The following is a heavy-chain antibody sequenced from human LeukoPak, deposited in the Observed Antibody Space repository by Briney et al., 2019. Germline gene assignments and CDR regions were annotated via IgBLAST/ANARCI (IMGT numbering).Heavy chain of an antibody. CDR2: ISASGGNT. D-gene: IGHD6-13*01. V-gene: IGHV3-23*01. CDR3: AKDRHPLRSSWYCFDY. Sequence: GGSLRLSCAASGFTFSSYGMSWVRQAPGKGLEWVSAISASGGNTYYGDSVKGRFTISRDNSKNTLYLQMNSLRAEDTAVYYCAKDRHPLRSSWYCFDYWGQGTLVTVSS. CDR1: GFTFSSYG. J-gene: IGHJ4*02.